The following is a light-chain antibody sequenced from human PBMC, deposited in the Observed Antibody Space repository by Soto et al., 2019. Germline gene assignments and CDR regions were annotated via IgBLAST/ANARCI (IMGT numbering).Light chain of an antibody. Sequence: SYVLTQPPSVSVAPGKTARITCGGNHIGSKSVHWYQQRPGQAPVLVIYYASDRPSGIPERFSGSNSGNTATLTISRVDAGDEADYYCQVWDTSSDPPWVFGGGTKLTVL. CDR3: QVWDTSSDPPWV. J-gene: IGLJ3*02. V-gene: IGLV3-21*04. CDR2: YAS. CDR1: HIGSKS.